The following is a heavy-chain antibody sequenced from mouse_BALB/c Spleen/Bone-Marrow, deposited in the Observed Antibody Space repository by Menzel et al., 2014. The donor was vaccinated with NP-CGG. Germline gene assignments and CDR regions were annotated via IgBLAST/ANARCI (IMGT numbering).Heavy chain of an antibody. CDR1: GFSLTSYG. CDR2: IWAGGST. J-gene: IGHJ4*01. V-gene: IGHV2-9*02. Sequence: VKVEESGPGLVAPSQSLSITCTVSGFSLTSYGVHWVRQPPGKGLEWLGVIWAGGSTNYNSALMSRLSISKDNSKSQVFLKMNSLQTDDTAMYYRARDYYGSLYAMDYWGQGTSVTVSS. CDR3: ARDYYGSLYAMDY. D-gene: IGHD1-1*01.